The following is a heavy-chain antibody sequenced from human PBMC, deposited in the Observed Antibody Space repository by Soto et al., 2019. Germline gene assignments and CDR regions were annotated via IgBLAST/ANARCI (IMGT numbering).Heavy chain of an antibody. CDR1: GGSISPYY. CDR2: IYYNGNT. CDR3: ARLPYRAEGWFDT. J-gene: IGHJ5*02. V-gene: IGHV4-59*08. Sequence: QVQLQESGPGLVKSSETLSLTCTVSGGSISPYYWNWIPQSPGKGLEWIGYIYYNGNTNYNPSLTSRVTISIDTSKNQFSLKLTSVTAADTDVYYCARLPYRAEGWFDTCGQGTLVTVSS. D-gene: IGHD3-16*02.